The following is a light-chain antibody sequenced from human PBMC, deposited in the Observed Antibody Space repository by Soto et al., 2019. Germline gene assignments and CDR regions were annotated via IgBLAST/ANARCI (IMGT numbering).Light chain of an antibody. J-gene: IGKJ4*01. CDR3: QQRSNWPPLT. CDR2: DAS. Sequence: EIVLTQSPATLSLSPGERATLSCRASQSVSSYLAWYQQKPGQAPRLLIYDASNRATGIPARFSGSGSGTDFTLTISSLEHEDFVVHYCQQRSNWPPLTFGGGTKVEIK. CDR1: QSVSSY. V-gene: IGKV3-11*01.